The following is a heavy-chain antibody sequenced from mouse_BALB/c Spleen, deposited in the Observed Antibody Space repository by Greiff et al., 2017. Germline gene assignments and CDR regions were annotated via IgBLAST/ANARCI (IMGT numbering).Heavy chain of an antibody. D-gene: IGHD2-4*01. Sequence: EVQGVESGPGLVKPSQSLSLTCTVTGYSITSDYAWNWIRQFPGNKLEWMGYISYSGSTSYNPSLKSRISITRDTSKNQFFLQLNSVTTEDTATYYCARDYDYSWFAYWGQGTLVTVSA. J-gene: IGHJ3*01. CDR1: GYSITSDYA. CDR3: ARDYDYSWFAY. CDR2: ISYSGST. V-gene: IGHV3-2*02.